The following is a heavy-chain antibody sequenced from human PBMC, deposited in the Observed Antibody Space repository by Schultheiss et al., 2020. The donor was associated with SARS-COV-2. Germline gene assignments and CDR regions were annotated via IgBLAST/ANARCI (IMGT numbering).Heavy chain of an antibody. CDR1: GYTFTSYG. CDR2: IIPIFGTA. J-gene: IGHJ6*03. Sequence: SVKVSCKASGYTFTSYGISWVRQAPGQGLEWMGGIIPIFGTANYAQKFQGRVTITADESTSTAYMELSSLRSEDTAVYYCARGGGYYYYYYMDVWGKGTTVTVSS. V-gene: IGHV1-69*13. CDR3: ARGGGYYYYYYMDV. D-gene: IGHD4-23*01.